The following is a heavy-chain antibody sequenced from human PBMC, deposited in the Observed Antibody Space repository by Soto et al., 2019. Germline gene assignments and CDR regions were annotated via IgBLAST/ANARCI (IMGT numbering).Heavy chain of an antibody. CDR1: GGSISSGDYS. CDR2: IDNSGIT. Sequence: QVLLQESGPGLVKSSQTLSLTCTVSGGSISSGDYSWSWGRQAPGKGLEWIGYIDNSGITYYNPPLKSRVVISIDTSRNQFSLRLNSLTAADRAVYFCARGVTVFGLVSRVWFDPWGQGTVVTVSS. J-gene: IGHJ5*02. V-gene: IGHV4-30-4*01. D-gene: IGHD3-3*01. CDR3: ARGVTVFGLVSRVWFDP.